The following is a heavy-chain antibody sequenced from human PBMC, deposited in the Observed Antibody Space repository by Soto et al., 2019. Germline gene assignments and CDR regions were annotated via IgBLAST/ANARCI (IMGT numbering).Heavy chain of an antibody. D-gene: IGHD3-10*01. V-gene: IGHV3-48*02. J-gene: IGHJ6*02. Sequence: EVQLVESGGGLVQPGESLRLSCVASGFTFTTYSMTWVRQAPGKGLEWLSYISSGGSSIYHADSVKGRFTISRDNAKNALSLDMNSLRDEDTAVYCCARAGGYGMDVWGQGTTVTVSS. CDR3: ARAGGYGMDV. CDR1: GFTFTTYS. CDR2: ISSGGSSI.